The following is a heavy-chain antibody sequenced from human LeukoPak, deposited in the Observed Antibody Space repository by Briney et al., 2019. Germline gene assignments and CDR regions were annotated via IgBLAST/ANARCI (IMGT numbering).Heavy chain of an antibody. CDR2: INHSGST. CDR3: ARMRLASWYYFDY. V-gene: IGHV4-34*01. D-gene: IGHD6-13*01. Sequence: SETLSLTCAVYGGSFSGYYWSWIRQPPGKGLEWIGEINHSGSTNYNPSLKSRVTISVVTSKNQFSLKLSSVTAADTAVYYCARMRLASWYYFDYWGQGTLVTVSS. J-gene: IGHJ4*02. CDR1: GGSFSGYY.